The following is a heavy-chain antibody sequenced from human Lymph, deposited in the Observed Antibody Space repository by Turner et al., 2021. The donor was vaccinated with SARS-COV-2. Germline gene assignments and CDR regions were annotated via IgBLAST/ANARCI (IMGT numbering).Heavy chain of an antibody. CDR1: GGSMNNNS. Sequence: QVQLQESGPRLVKPLGTLSHTRTFPGGSMNNNSWSWIRQPPGRRLEWIGFIFYRGCTNYNPSLKSRVTISVDTSESQFYMKLTSVTAADTAIYYCARQTVNNWVDPWGQGTLVTVSS. D-gene: IGHD2-21*02. CDR3: ARQTVNNWVDP. J-gene: IGHJ5*02. CDR2: IFYRGCT. V-gene: IGHV4-59*01.